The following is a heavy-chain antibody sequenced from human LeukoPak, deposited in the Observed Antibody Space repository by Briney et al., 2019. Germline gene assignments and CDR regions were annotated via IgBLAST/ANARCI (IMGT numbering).Heavy chain of an antibody. D-gene: IGHD3-10*01. CDR2: LYYSGST. V-gene: IGHV4-39*01. J-gene: IGHJ4*02. CDR1: GGSISSSSYH. Sequence: KSSETLSLTCTVSGGSISSSSYHWGWIRLPPGKGLEWIGNLYYSGSTYYNPSLKSRVTISVDRSKNQFSLKLNSVTAADTAVHYCARRHDGEFDYWGQGTLVTVSS. CDR3: ARRHDGEFDY.